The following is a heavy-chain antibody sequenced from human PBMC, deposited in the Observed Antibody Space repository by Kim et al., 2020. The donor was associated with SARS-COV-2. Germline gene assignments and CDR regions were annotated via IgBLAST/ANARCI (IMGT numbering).Heavy chain of an antibody. CDR2: IYYSGST. D-gene: IGHD4-4*01. Sequence: SETLSLTCTVSGGSISSYYWSWIRQPPGKGLEWIGYIYYSGSTNYNPSLKSRVTISVDTSKNQFSLKLSSVTAADTAVYYCARGLSRPSYSNFPPHSDNWFDPWGQGTLVTVSS. J-gene: IGHJ5*02. CDR1: GGSISSYY. V-gene: IGHV4-59*01. CDR3: ARGLSRPSYSNFPPHSDNWFDP.